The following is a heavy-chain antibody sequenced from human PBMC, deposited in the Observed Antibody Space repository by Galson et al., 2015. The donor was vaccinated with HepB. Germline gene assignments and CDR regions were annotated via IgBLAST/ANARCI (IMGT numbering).Heavy chain of an antibody. J-gene: IGHJ4*02. CDR1: GYSFTSYW. Sequence: QSGAEVKKPGESLKISCTGSGYSFTSYWIGWVRQMPGKGLEWMGIIYPGDSDTRYSPSFQGQVTIAADKSIRTAYLQWSSLKASDTAMYYCARHGDPGEIGYSYGNFDYWGQGTLVTVSS. D-gene: IGHD5-18*01. V-gene: IGHV5-51*01. CDR2: IYPGDSDT. CDR3: ARHGDPGEIGYSYGNFDY.